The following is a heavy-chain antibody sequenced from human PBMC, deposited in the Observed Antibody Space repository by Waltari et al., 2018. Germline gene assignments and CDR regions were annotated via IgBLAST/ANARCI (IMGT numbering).Heavy chain of an antibody. V-gene: IGHV3-23*01. D-gene: IGHD6-13*01. CDR3: AKVESSPAAAGTVRY. CDR2: ISGSGGST. Sequence: WVRQAPGKGLEWVSAISGSGGSTYYADSVKGRFTISRDNSKNTLYLQMNSLRAEDTAVYYCAKVESSPAAAGTVRYWGQGTLVTVSS. J-gene: IGHJ4*02.